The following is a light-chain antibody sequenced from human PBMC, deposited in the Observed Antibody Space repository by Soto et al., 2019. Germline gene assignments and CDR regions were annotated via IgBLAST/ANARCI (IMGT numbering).Light chain of an antibody. CDR1: SSDVGGYNY. CDR2: DVS. V-gene: IGLV2-14*01. CDR3: SSYTSGISLPSV. J-gene: IGLJ1*01. Sequence: QSVLTQPASGSGAPGQAITISCTGTSSDVGGYNYVSWYQQHPGKAPQLMIYDVSNRPSGVSNRFSGSTSGNTASLTISGLQAEAEADYFCSSYTSGISLPSVFGTGTKVTVL.